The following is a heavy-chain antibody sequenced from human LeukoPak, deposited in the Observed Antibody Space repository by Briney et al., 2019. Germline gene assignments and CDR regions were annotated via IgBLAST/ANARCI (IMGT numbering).Heavy chain of an antibody. CDR3: AIPYRYNWNSMDY. V-gene: IGHV1-24*01. D-gene: IGHD1-7*01. CDR2: FDPEDGET. CDR1: GYTLTELS. Sequence: GASVKVSCKVSGYTLTELSMHWVRQAPGKGLEWMGGFDPEDGETVYAQKFQGRVTMTEDTSTDTAYMELSSLRSEDTAVYYCAIPYRYNWNSMDYWGQGTLVTVSS. J-gene: IGHJ4*02.